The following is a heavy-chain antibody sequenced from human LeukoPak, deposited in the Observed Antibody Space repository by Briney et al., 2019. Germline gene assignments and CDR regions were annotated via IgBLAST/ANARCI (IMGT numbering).Heavy chain of an antibody. D-gene: IGHD6-6*01. V-gene: IGHV3-21*01. J-gene: IGHJ4*02. Sequence: GGSLRLSCAASGFTFSSYSMNWVRQAPGKGLEWVSSISSSSSYIYYADSVKGRFTISRDNAKNSLYLQMNSLRAEDTAVYYCARDNVAARPPYFDYWGQGTLVTVSS. CDR2: ISSSSSYI. CDR3: ARDNVAARPPYFDY. CDR1: GFTFSSYS.